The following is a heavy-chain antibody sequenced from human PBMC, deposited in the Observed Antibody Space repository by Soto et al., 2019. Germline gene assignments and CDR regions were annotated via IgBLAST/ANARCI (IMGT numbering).Heavy chain of an antibody. D-gene: IGHD6-19*01. CDR2: ISGSGGST. J-gene: IGHJ3*02. V-gene: IGHV3-23*01. CDR1: GFTFSSYA. Sequence: EVQLLESGGGLVQPGGSLRLSCAASGFTFSSYAMSWVRQAPGKGLEWVSAISGSGGSTYYADSVKGRFTISRDNSKNTLYLQMNSLTAEDTAVYYCAMWLADYDDFAIWCQGTMVTVSS. CDR3: AMWLADYDDFAI.